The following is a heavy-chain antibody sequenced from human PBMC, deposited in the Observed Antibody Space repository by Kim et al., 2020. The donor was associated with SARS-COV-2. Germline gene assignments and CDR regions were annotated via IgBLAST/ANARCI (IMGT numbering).Heavy chain of an antibody. CDR3: AREGDGYNPVTERYYYYGMDV. V-gene: IGHV3-74*01. D-gene: IGHD5-12*01. Sequence: GGSLRLSCAASGFTFSSYWMHWVRQAPGKGLVWVSRINSDGSSTSYADSVKGRFTISRDNAKNTLYLQMNSLRAEDTAVYYCAREGDGYNPVTERYYYYGMDVWGQGTTVTVSS. CDR2: INSDGSST. CDR1: GFTFSSYW. J-gene: IGHJ6*02.